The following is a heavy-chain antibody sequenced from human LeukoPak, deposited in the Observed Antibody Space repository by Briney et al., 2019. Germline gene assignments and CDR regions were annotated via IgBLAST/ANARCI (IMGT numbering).Heavy chain of an antibody. Sequence: GGSLRLSCAASGFTFDDFAMHWVRQAPGKGLVWVSRINSDGNSTSYADSVKGRFTISRDNAKNTLYLQMNSLRAEDTAVYYCARDRYCSSASCYGGDYWGQGTLVTVSS. CDR1: GFTFDDFA. J-gene: IGHJ4*02. CDR2: INSDGNST. CDR3: ARDRYCSSASCYGGDY. V-gene: IGHV3-74*01. D-gene: IGHD2-2*01.